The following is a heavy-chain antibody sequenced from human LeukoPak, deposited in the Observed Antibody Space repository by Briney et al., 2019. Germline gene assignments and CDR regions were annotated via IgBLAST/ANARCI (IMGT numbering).Heavy chain of an antibody. J-gene: IGHJ3*02. CDR3: ARQDYYDSSGFKGRAFDI. CDR2: VYGGGGT. V-gene: IGHV4-59*08. Sequence: SETLSLTCTVSGGSISSYYWSWIRQPPGEGLEWIGYVYGGGGTIYNPSLKSRLTISLDTSKSHFSLNLSSVTAADTAVYYCARQDYYDSSGFKGRAFDIWGQGTMVAVSS. D-gene: IGHD3-22*01. CDR1: GGSISSYY.